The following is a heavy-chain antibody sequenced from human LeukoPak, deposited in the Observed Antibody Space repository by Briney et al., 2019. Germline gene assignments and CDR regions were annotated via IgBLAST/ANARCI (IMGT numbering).Heavy chain of an antibody. V-gene: IGHV3-11*01. J-gene: IGHJ4*02. CDR3: ARDRVGDWEYFDY. CDR2: ISSSGSTI. Sequence: PGGSLRLSCAASGFAFSDYYMSWIRQAPGKGLEWVSYISSSGSTIYYADSVKGRFTISRDNAKNSLYLQMNSLRAEDTAVYYCARDRVGDWEYFDYWGQGTLVTVSS. CDR1: GFAFSDYY. D-gene: IGHD1-26*01.